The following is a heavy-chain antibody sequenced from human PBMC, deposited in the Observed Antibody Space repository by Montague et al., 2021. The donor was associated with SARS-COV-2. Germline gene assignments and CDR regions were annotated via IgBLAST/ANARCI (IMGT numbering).Heavy chain of an antibody. Sequence: SETLSLTCTVSGGSISSYYWSWIRQPPGKGLEWIGYIYYNGTTNYSPSLKGRVSISVDTSKNQFSLEMNSVTAADTAVYYCARERGYQLLSGWFDPWGQGTLVTVSP. CDR3: ARERGYQLLSGWFDP. J-gene: IGHJ5*02. CDR2: IYYNGTT. D-gene: IGHD2-2*01. CDR1: GGSISSYY. V-gene: IGHV4-59*01.